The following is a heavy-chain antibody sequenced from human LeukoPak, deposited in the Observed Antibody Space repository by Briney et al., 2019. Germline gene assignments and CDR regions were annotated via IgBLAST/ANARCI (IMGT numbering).Heavy chain of an antibody. V-gene: IGHV3-66*01. CDR1: GFTVSSNY. CDR2: IYSGDST. J-gene: IGHJ4*02. D-gene: IGHD3-22*01. CDR3: VRDQGGYYDSSAYSYYFDC. Sequence: GGSLRLSCAASGFTVSSNYMSWVRQAPGKGLEWVSVIYSGDSTYYADSVKGRFTISRDNSNNTLYLQMNRLRAEDTAVYYCVRDQGGYYDSSAYSYYFDCWGQGTLVTVSS.